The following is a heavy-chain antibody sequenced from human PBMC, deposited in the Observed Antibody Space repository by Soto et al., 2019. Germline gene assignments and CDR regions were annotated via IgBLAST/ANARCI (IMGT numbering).Heavy chain of an antibody. CDR1: GFTFNNAW. V-gene: IGHV3-15*07. D-gene: IGHD4-17*01. CDR3: STEGLNGDLDY. J-gene: IGHJ4*02. CDR2: IKSKTDGGTT. Sequence: EVPLVESGGGLVKPGGSLRLSCAASGFTFNNAWMNWVRQAPGKGLQWVGRIKSKTDGGTTDYAAPVKGRFTISRDDSKTTLYLQMNSLKTEDTAVYYCSTEGLNGDLDYWGQGTLVTVSS.